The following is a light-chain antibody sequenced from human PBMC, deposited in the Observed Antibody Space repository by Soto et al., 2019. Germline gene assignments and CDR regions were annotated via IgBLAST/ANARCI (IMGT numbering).Light chain of an antibody. Sequence: EIVMTQSPATLSVSPGERATLSCRASERIYSAYLGWYQQKPGQAPRLLIYGTSSRATGIPDRFSGSGSGTDFTLTISRLEPEDFAVYYCQQYGSSLITFGQGTRREI. CDR3: QQYGSSLIT. CDR2: GTS. CDR1: ERIYSAY. J-gene: IGKJ5*01. V-gene: IGKV3-20*01.